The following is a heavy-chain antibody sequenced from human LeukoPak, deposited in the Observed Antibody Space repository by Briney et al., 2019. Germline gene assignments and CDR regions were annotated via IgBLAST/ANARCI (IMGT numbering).Heavy chain of an antibody. CDR1: GGSISSGGYS. CDR3: ARYRTFYGSGSYVDY. V-gene: IGHV4-30-2*01. J-gene: IGHJ4*02. Sequence: SQTLSLTCAVSGGSISSGGYSWSWIRQPPGKGLEWIGYIYHSGSTYYNPSLKSRVTISVDRSKNQFSLELSSVTAADTAVYYCARYRTFYGSGSYVDYWGQGTLVTVSS. CDR2: IYHSGST. D-gene: IGHD3-10*01.